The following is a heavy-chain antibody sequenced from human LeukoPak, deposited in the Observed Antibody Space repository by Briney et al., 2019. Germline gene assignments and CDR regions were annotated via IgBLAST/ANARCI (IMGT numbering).Heavy chain of an antibody. CDR1: GGSISSSSYY. V-gene: IGHV4-39*07. CDR3: ARGVLRFLEWLSREIDY. Sequence: SETLSLTCTVSGGSISSSSYYWGWIRQPPGKGLEWIGSIYYSGSTYYNPSLKSRVTISVDTSKNQFSLKLSSVTAADTAVYYCARGVLRFLEWLSREIDYWGQGTLVTVSS. CDR2: IYYSGST. D-gene: IGHD3-3*01. J-gene: IGHJ4*02.